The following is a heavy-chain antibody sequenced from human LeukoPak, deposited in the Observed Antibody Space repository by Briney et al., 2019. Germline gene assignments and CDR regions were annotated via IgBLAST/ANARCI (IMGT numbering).Heavy chain of an antibody. J-gene: IGHJ4*02. CDR2: MNPNSGNT. CDR1: GYTFTSYD. D-gene: IGHD5-24*01. Sequence: GASVKVSCKASGYTFTSYDINWVRQATGQGLEWMGWMNPNSGNTGYAQKFQGRVTVTRDMSTSTVYMELSSLRSEDTAVYYCARGEASRDGYNYLGGYWGQGTLVTVSS. CDR3: ARGEASRDGYNYLGGY. V-gene: IGHV1-8*01.